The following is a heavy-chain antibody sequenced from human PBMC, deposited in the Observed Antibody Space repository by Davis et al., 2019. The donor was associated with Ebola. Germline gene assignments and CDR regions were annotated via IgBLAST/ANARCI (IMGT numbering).Heavy chain of an antibody. D-gene: IGHD5-18*01. V-gene: IGHV4-34*01. CDR1: GFTFSGYY. CDR2: INHSGST. J-gene: IGHJ4*02. CDR3: ARLGYSYGYFDY. Sequence: ESLKISCAASGFTFSGYYWSWIRQPPGKGLEWIGEINHSGSTNYNPSLKSRVTISVDTSKNQFSLKLSSVTAADTAVYYCARLGYSYGYFDYWGQGTLVTVSS.